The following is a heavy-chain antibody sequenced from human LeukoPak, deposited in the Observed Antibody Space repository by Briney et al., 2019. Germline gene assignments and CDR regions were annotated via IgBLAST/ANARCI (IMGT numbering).Heavy chain of an antibody. CDR2: ISSSSSTI. CDR1: GFTFSSCS. D-gene: IGHD6-13*01. V-gene: IGHV3-48*04. CDR3: AREPNGYNSSPFDY. J-gene: IGHJ4*02. Sequence: GGSLRLSCAASGFTFSSCSMNWVRQAPGKGLEWVSYISSSSSTIYNADSVKGRFTISRDNPKNSLYLQMNSLRAEDTAVYYCAREPNGYNSSPFDYWGQGTLVTVSS.